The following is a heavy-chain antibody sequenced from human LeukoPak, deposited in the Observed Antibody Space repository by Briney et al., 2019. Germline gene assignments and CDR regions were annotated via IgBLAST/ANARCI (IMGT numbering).Heavy chain of an antibody. Sequence: GGSLRLSCAASGFTVSSNYMSWVRQAPGKGLEWVSVIYTGGVTYYADSVKGRFTISRDNSKNTLYLQMNSLRAEDTAVYYCARRLAVYEAHWGQGTLVTVSS. CDR1: GFTVSSNY. D-gene: IGHD5/OR15-5a*01. J-gene: IGHJ4*02. V-gene: IGHV3-53*01. CDR3: ARRLAVYEAH. CDR2: IYTGGVT.